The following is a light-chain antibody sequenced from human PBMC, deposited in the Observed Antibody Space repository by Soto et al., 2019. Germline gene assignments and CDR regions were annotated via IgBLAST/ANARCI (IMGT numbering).Light chain of an antibody. J-gene: IGLJ1*01. CDR1: NSDVGGSNH. V-gene: IGLV2-11*01. CDR3: CSSAGDYSFV. CDR2: DVS. Sequence: QSLLTQPRSVSGSPGQLVTISCTRTNSDVGGSNHVSWYQHHPGKAPKFMIYDVSKRPSGVPDRFSGSKSGNTASLTISGLQAEDEADYYCCSSAGDYSFVFGTGTKVTVL.